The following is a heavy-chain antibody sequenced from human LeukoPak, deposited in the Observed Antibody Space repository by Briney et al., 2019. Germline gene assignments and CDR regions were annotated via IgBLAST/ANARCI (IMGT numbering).Heavy chain of an antibody. CDR1: GGSFSGYH. CDR2: INHSGST. V-gene: IGHV4-34*01. J-gene: IGHJ4*02. Sequence: SETLSLTCAVYGGSFSGYHWSWIRQPPGKGLEWIGEINHSGSTNYNPSLKSRVTISVDTSKNQFSLKLSSVTAADTAVYYCARKIYRGLRAAAAGFFDSWGQGTLVTVSS. D-gene: IGHD6-13*01. CDR3: ARKIYRGLRAAAAGFFDS.